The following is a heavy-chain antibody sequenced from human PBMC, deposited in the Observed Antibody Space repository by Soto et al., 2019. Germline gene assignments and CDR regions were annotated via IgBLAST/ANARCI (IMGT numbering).Heavy chain of an antibody. Sequence: QVQLQESGPGLVKPSQTLSLTCTVSGGSISGGYYWSWIRQPPGKGLEWIGYIYYSGSTYYNPSLKSRVTISVDTSKNQFSLKLSSVTAADTAVYYCAIFLSDAFDIWGQGTMVTVSS. CDR2: IYYSGST. D-gene: IGHD2-21*01. J-gene: IGHJ3*02. V-gene: IGHV4-30-4*01. CDR3: AIFLSDAFDI. CDR1: GGSISGGYY.